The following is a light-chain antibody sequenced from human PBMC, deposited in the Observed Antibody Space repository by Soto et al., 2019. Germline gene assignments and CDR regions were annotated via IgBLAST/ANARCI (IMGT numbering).Light chain of an antibody. Sequence: SVLTQPASVSGSPGQSIAISCTGTSSDVGGYNYVSWYQQHPGKAPKLMIYDVTTRPSGVSNRFSGSKSGNTAALTISGLQAEDEADYYCSSYTSDTTGVFGTGTKLTVL. CDR1: SSDVGGYNY. V-gene: IGLV2-14*03. CDR3: SSYTSDTTGV. CDR2: DVT. J-gene: IGLJ1*01.